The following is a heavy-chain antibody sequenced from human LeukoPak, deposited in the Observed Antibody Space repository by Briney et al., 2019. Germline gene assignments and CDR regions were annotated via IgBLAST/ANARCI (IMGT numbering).Heavy chain of an antibody. CDR2: MSGGGATT. D-gene: IGHD6-13*01. V-gene: IGHV3-23*01. CDR1: GFTISSYA. CDR3: AKGIAAAGLSKNAFDF. Sequence: PGGSLRLSCAASGFTISSYAMTWVRQAPGKGLEWVSAMSGGGATTYYADSVKGRFTISRDTSDNTLYLQMNSLRAEDTAVYFCAKGIAAAGLSKNAFDFWGQGTMVTVSS. J-gene: IGHJ3*01.